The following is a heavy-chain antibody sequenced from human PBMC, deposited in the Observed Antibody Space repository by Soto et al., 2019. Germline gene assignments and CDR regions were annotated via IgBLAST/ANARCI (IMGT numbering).Heavy chain of an antibody. Sequence: ASVKVSCKASGYTFTSYGISWVRQAPGQGLEWMGWISAYNGNTNYAQKLQGRVTMTTDTSTSTAYMELRSLRSDDTAVYYCARGLTIAAAEKYCFDYWGQGTLVTVSS. J-gene: IGHJ4*02. V-gene: IGHV1-18*01. CDR2: ISAYNGNT. CDR3: ARGLTIAAAEKYCFDY. D-gene: IGHD6-13*01. CDR1: GYTFTSYG.